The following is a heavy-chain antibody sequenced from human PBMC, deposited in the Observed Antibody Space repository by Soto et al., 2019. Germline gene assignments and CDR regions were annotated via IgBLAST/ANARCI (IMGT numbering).Heavy chain of an antibody. V-gene: IGHV2-70*01. CDR1: GFSLSTSGMC. CDR3: ARLRSPGGYYGYDFDWYFDL. CDR2: IDWDDDK. J-gene: IGHJ2*01. D-gene: IGHD5-12*01. Sequence: SGPTLVNPTQTLTLTCTFSGFSLSTSGMCVGWIRQPPGKALEWLALIDWDDDKYYSTSLKTRLTISKDTSRNQVVLTVTNMDPVDTATYYCARLRSPGGYYGYDFDWYFDLWGRGTLVTVSS.